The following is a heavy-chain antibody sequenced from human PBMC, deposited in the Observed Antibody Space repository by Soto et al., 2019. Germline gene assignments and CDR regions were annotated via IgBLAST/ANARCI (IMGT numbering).Heavy chain of an antibody. CDR2: ISTSGHTI. CDR1: GFIFSDFH. Sequence: QVQLVESGGGLVKPGGSLRLSCVASGFIFSDFHMSWIRQAPGQGLECVSYISTSGHTIYSADSVKGRFTVARENTKNSLYLQMNSLRADDTAVYYCARDNPHSSAFYSSFDYWGRGTLVSVSS. CDR3: ARDNPHSSAFYSSFDY. D-gene: IGHD3-22*01. J-gene: IGHJ4*02. V-gene: IGHV3-11*01.